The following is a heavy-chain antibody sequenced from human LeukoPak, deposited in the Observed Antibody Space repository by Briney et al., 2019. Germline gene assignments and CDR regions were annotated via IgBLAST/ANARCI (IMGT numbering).Heavy chain of an antibody. D-gene: IGHD2-21*02. J-gene: IGHJ4*02. CDR2: IWYDGSTE. CDR3: ARDRSKYDSKYYFDD. CDR1: GFSFSSYG. V-gene: IGHV3-33*01. Sequence: GRSLRLSCAASGFSFSSYGMHWVRQAPGKGLEWVAVIWYDGSTEYYVDSVKGRFTISRDNSMNTLYLQMNSLRAEDTAVYYCARDRSKYDSKYYFDDWGQGTLVTVSS.